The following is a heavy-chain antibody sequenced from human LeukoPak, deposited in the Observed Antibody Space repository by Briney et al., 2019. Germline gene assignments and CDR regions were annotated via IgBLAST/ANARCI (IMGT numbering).Heavy chain of an antibody. Sequence: ASVKVSCKASGYTFTGYYMHWVRQAPGQGLEWMGRINPNSGGTNYAQKFQGRVTMTRDTSISTAYMELSRLRSEDAAVYYCARDSGSGSNDYWGQGTLVTVSS. CDR3: ARDSGSGSNDY. CDR2: INPNSGGT. CDR1: GYTFTGYY. J-gene: IGHJ4*02. V-gene: IGHV1-2*06. D-gene: IGHD1-26*01.